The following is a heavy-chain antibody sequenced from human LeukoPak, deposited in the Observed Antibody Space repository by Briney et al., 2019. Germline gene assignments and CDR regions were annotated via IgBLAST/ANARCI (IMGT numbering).Heavy chain of an antibody. CDR1: GLIFSSYG. CDR2: IRHDESKT. Sequence: GGSLRLSCAASGLIFSSYGMHWVRQAPGEGVEGVAYIRHDESKTFYADSVKGRVTISRDNSKNTLYLQMHSLRAEDTALYYCAKPVIPSAYQGTYYMDVWGKGTTVTVSS. D-gene: IGHD3-16*01. J-gene: IGHJ6*03. CDR3: AKPVIPSAYQGTYYMDV. V-gene: IGHV3-30*02.